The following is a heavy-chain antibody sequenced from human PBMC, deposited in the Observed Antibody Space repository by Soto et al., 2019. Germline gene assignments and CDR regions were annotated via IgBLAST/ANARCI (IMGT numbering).Heavy chain of an antibody. Sequence: QVQLVQSGAEVKKPGSSVKVSCKASGGTFSSYAISWVRQAPGQGLEWMGGIIPIFGTANDAQKFQGRARITADKSTSTAYMELSSLRSEDTAVYYCTHYDYVWGGYRHLPGGMDVWGQGTTFTVSS. V-gene: IGHV1-69*06. D-gene: IGHD3-16*02. CDR1: GGTFSSYA. CDR3: THYDYVWGGYRHLPGGMDV. J-gene: IGHJ6*02. CDR2: IIPIFGTA.